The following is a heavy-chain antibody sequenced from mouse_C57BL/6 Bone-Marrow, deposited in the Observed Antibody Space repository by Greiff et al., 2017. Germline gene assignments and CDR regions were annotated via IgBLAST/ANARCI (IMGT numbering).Heavy chain of an antibody. D-gene: IGHD4-1*01. V-gene: IGHV1-54*01. CDR2: INPGSGGT. Sequence: QVQLQQSGAELVRPGTSVKVSCKASGYAFTNYLIEWVKQRPGQGLEWIGVINPGSGGTNYNEKFKGKATLTADKSSSTAYMQLSSLTSEDSAVYFCARCRVETGTYFDYWGQGTTLTVSS. J-gene: IGHJ2*01. CDR3: ARCRVETGTYFDY. CDR1: GYAFTNYL.